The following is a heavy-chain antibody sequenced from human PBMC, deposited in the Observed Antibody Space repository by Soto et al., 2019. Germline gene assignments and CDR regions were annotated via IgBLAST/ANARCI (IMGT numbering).Heavy chain of an antibody. CDR2: INHSGST. J-gene: IGHJ4*02. CDR3: ARAPGAYCGGDCYSTAFDY. V-gene: IGHV4-34*01. Sequence: PSETLSLTCAVYGGSFSGYYWSWIRQPPGKGLEWIGEINHSGSTNYNPSLKSRVTISVDTSKNQFSLKLSSVTAADTAVYYCARAPGAYCGGDCYSTAFDYWGQGTLVT. CDR1: GGSFSGYY. D-gene: IGHD2-21*02.